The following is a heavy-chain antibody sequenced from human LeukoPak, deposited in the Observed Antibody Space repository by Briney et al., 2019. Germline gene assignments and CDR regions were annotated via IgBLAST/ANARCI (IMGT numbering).Heavy chain of an antibody. D-gene: IGHD3-10*01. CDR3: AKDHEITMIRGVMYYFDY. J-gene: IGHJ4*02. CDR1: GFTFSSYA. Sequence: PGGSLRLSCAASGFTFSSYAMSWVRQAPGKGPEWVSGISGSGTSTYYADSVKGRFTISRDNSKNTLYLQMNSLRAEDTAIYYCAKDHEITMIRGVMYYFDYWGQGTLVTVSS. V-gene: IGHV3-23*01. CDR2: ISGSGTST.